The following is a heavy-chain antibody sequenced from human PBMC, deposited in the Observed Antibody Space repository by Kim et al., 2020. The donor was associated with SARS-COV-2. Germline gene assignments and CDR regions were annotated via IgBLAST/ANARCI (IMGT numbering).Heavy chain of an antibody. V-gene: IGHV1-2*02. CDR3: ARGIEGNSWELLTYYYGMDV. J-gene: IGHJ6*02. Sequence: ASVKVSCKASGYTFTGYYMHWVRQAPGQGLEWMGWINPNSGGTNYAQKFQGRVTMTRDTSISTAYMELSRLRSDDTAVYYCARGIEGNSWELLTYYYGMDVWGQGTTVTVSS. CDR2: INPNSGGT. CDR1: GYTFTGYY. D-gene: IGHD1-26*01.